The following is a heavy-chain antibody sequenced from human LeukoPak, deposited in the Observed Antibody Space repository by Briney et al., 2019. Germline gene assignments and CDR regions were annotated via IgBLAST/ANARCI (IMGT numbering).Heavy chain of an antibody. CDR3: ARGAASGTSRFDY. V-gene: IGHV3-7*01. CDR1: GFTFSSYW. Sequence: GGSLRLSCAASGFTFSSYWMSWVRQAPGKGLEWVANLKQDGSEKYYVDSVKGRFTISRDNSKNTLYLQMNSLRAEDTAVYYCARGAASGTSRFDYWGQGTLVTVSS. CDR2: LKQDGSEK. D-gene: IGHD6-13*01. J-gene: IGHJ4*02.